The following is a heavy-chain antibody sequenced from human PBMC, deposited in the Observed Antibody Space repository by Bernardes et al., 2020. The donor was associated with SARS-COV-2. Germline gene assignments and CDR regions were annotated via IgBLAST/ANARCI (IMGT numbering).Heavy chain of an antibody. J-gene: IGHJ6*02. CDR2: FDPEDGET. Sequence: ASVKVSCKVSGYTLTELSMHWVRQAPGKGLEWMGGFDPEDGETIYAQKFQGRVTMTEDTSTDTAYMELSSLRSEDTAVYYCATSGIVATGRGQITDYYYCGMDVWGQGTTVTVAS. D-gene: IGHD5-12*01. CDR1: GYTLTELS. V-gene: IGHV1-24*01. CDR3: ATSGIVATGRGQITDYYYCGMDV.